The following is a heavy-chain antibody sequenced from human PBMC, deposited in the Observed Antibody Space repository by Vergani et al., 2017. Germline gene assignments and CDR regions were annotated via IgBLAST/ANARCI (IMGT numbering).Heavy chain of an antibody. J-gene: IGHJ5*02. D-gene: IGHD3-10*01. Sequence: QVQLQESGPGLVKSSETLSLTCSVSFDSIRNLYCNWIRQPPRKGLEWIGSIHYSENTNYNPSLKTRVTISVDTSKNKFSLTLTSVTAADTAVYYCGRVADFYGLGSRLLDLWGKGILVTVSS. V-gene: IGHV4-59*11. CDR3: GRVADFYGLGSRLLDL. CDR1: FDSIRNLY. CDR2: IHYSENT.